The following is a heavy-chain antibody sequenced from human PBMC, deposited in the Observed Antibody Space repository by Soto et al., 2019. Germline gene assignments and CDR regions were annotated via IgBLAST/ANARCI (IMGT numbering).Heavy chain of an antibody. D-gene: IGHD6-13*01. CDR1: GFTFRSFT. CDR2: ISSNSAYI. CDR3: TRDASRDSSARGWFDP. V-gene: IGHV3-21*01. J-gene: IGHJ5*02. Sequence: KTGGSLRLSCAASGFTFRSFTMNWVRQAPGKGLEWVSTISSNSAYIYYTDALRGRFTTSRDNAKNSLHLQMNSLRAEDTAVYYCTRDASRDSSARGWFDPWGPGTLVTVSS.